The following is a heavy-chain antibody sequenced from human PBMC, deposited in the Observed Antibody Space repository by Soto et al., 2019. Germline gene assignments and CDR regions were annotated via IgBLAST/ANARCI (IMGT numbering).Heavy chain of an antibody. CDR3: ARGSKPKYYYESSGYWDYFDY. CDR1: GGTFSSYA. V-gene: IGHV1-69*01. J-gene: IGHJ4*02. CDR2: IIPIFGTA. D-gene: IGHD3-22*01. Sequence: QVQLVQSGAEVKKPGSSVKVSCKASGGTFSSYAISWVRQAPGQGLEWMGGIIPIFGTANYAQKFQGRVTITADESTSTAYMELSSLRSEYTAVYYCARGSKPKYYYESSGYWDYFDYWGQGTLVTVSS.